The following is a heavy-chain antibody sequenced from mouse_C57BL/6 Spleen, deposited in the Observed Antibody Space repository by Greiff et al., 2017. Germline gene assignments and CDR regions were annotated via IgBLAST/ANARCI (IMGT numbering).Heavy chain of an antibody. Sequence: QVQLKQPGAELVKPGASVKMSCKASGYTFTSYWITWVKQRPGQGLEWIGDIYPGSGSTNYNEKFKRKATLTVDTSSSTVYMQLSSLTSEDSAVYYCARKGLYYSNLDYWGQGTTLTVSS. D-gene: IGHD2-5*01. V-gene: IGHV1-55*01. J-gene: IGHJ2*01. CDR3: ARKGLYYSNLDY. CDR1: GYTFTSYW. CDR2: IYPGSGST.